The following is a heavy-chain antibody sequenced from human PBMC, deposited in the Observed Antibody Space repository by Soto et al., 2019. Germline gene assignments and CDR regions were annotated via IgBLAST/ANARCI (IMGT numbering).Heavy chain of an antibody. Sequence: QVHLMESGGGVVQPGKSLRLSCVASGFTFQNHAMYWIRQAPGKGLEWVAFIAYDGRTKYSDAVRGRFAVSRDNSKSTQYLQMNSLRPEDTAVYYCATSTSVTFDSWGQGALVIVSS. D-gene: IGHD4-4*01. V-gene: IGHV3-30*09. J-gene: IGHJ4*02. CDR2: IAYDGRTK. CDR1: GFTFQNHA. CDR3: ATSTSVTFDS.